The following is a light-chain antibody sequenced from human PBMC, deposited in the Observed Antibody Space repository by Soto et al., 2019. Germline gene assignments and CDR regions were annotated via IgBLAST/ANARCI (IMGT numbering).Light chain of an antibody. CDR1: QGVSTW. J-gene: IGKJ4*01. CDR2: TAS. V-gene: IGKV1D-12*01. Sequence: DLQMTQSPSSVSASVGDRVTITCRASQGVSTWLAWYQQKPGKAPNLLIYTASSLQSGVPSRFSGSGSGTDFTLTISSLQHEDFATYYCQQTTTFPLTFGGGTKVEI. CDR3: QQTTTFPLT.